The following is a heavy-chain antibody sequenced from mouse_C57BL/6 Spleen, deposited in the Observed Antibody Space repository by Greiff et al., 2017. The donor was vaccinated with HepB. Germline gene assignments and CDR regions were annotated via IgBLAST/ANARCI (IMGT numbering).Heavy chain of an antibody. CDR1: GFSFNTYA. D-gene: IGHD2-4*01. Sequence: EVKLVESGGGLVQPKGSLKLSCAASGFSFNTYAMNWVRQAPGKGLEWVARIRSKSNNYATYYADSVKDRFTISRDDSESMLYLQMNNLKTEDTAMYYCVIYDHDGIAYWGQGTLVTVSA. J-gene: IGHJ3*01. CDR2: IRSKSNNYAT. CDR3: VIYDHDGIAY. V-gene: IGHV10-1*01.